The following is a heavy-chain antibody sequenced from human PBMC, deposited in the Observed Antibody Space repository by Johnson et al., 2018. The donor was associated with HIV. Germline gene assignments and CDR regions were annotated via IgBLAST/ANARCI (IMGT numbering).Heavy chain of an antibody. CDR3: LFGGYSYGLAFDI. V-gene: IGHV3-33*01. CDR2: IWYDGSNK. Sequence: QVQLVESGGGVVQPGRSLRLSCAASGFTFSSYGMHWVRQAPGKGLEWVAVIWYDGSNKYYADSVKGRFTISRDNSKNTLYLQMNSLRAEDTAVYYCLFGGYSYGLAFDIWGQGTMVTVSS. J-gene: IGHJ3*02. CDR1: GFTFSSYG. D-gene: IGHD5-18*01.